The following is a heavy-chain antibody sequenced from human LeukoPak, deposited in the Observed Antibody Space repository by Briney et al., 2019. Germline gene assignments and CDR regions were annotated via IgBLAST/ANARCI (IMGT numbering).Heavy chain of an antibody. CDR1: GGSISSSSYY. Sequence: SETLSLTCTVSGGSISSSSYYWGWIRQPPGKGLEWIGSIYYSGSTYYNPSLKSRVTISVDTSKNQFSLKLSSVAAADTAVYYCARRAAMATDYWGQGTLVTVSS. D-gene: IGHD5-18*01. V-gene: IGHV4-39*01. CDR2: IYYSGST. CDR3: ARRAAMATDY. J-gene: IGHJ4*02.